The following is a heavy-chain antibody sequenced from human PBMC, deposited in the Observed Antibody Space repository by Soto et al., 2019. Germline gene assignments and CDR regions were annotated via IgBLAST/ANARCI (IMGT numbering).Heavy chain of an antibody. Sequence: EVQLLESGGGLVQPGGSLRLSCAVSGLTFSTYAMTWVRQAPGKGLEWVSSISGSGGTTYYADSVKGRFTISRDNSKNMLYLQMNSLRAEDTAVYYCARVTYDSSGYYCEIDYWGQGTLVTVSS. D-gene: IGHD3-22*01. CDR1: GLTFSTYA. CDR3: ARVTYDSSGYYCEIDY. CDR2: ISGSGGTT. V-gene: IGHV3-23*01. J-gene: IGHJ4*02.